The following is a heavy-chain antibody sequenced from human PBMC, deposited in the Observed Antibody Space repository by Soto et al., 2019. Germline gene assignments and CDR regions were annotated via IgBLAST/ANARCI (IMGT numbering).Heavy chain of an antibody. CDR1: GFTFSDYY. CDR3: ARAGIAAALDY. D-gene: IGHD6-13*01. CDR2: ISSSGGST. V-gene: IGHV3-11*01. J-gene: IGHJ4*02. Sequence: PGGSLRLSCAASGFTFSDYYMSWIRQAPGKGLEWVSYISSSGGSTYYADSVKGRFTISRDNSKNTLYLQMNSLRAEDTAVYYCARAGIAAALDYWGQGTLVTVS.